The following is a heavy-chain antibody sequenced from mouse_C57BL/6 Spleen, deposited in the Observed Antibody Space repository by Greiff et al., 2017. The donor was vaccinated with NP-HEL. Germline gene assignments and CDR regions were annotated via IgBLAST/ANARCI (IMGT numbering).Heavy chain of an antibody. CDR3: AREIYYGNSAWFAY. Sequence: QVQLQQPGAELVKPGASVKMSCKASGYTFTSYWITWVKQRPGQGLEWIGDIYPGSGSTNYNEKFKSKATLTVDTSSSTAYMQLSSLTSEDSAVYYCAREIYYGNSAWFAYWGQGTLVTVSA. J-gene: IGHJ3*01. D-gene: IGHD2-1*01. CDR2: IYPGSGST. V-gene: IGHV1-55*01. CDR1: GYTFTSYW.